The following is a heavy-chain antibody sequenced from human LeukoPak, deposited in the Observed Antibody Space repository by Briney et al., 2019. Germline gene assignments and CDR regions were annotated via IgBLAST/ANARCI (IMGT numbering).Heavy chain of an antibody. Sequence: SQTLSLTCTVSGGSISSSTYYWGWIRRPPGKGLEWIGSIYYSGRTYYNPSLKSRLTISVDTSKNQFSLKLSSVTAADTAVYYCARHPGITAAGTGFDIWGQGTMVTVSS. V-gene: IGHV4-39*01. D-gene: IGHD6-13*01. CDR2: IYYSGRT. CDR3: ARHPGITAAGTGFDI. J-gene: IGHJ3*02. CDR1: GGSISSSTYY.